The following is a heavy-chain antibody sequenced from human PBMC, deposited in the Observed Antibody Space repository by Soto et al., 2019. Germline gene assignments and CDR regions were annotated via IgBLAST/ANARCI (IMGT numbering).Heavy chain of an antibody. Sequence: GGSLRLSCAASGLAFSSYATSWVRQAPGKGLEWVSAISGGGGGTYYADSVKGRFAISRDNSKNTLYLQMNNLGAEDTALYYCAKSSSSWYTAFDYWGQGTLVTVS. CDR1: GLAFSSYA. CDR2: ISGGGGGT. CDR3: AKSSSSWYTAFDY. J-gene: IGHJ4*02. D-gene: IGHD6-13*01. V-gene: IGHV3-23*01.